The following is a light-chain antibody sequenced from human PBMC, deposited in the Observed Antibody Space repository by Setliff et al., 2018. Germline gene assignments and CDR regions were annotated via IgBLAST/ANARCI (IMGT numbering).Light chain of an antibody. CDR3: SSYAGSNNPYV. V-gene: IGLV2-8*01. CDR1: SSDVGGYNY. Sequence: QSALTQPASVSGSPGQSITISCTGTSSDVGGYNYVSWYQQHPGKAPKLMIYEVSKRPSGVPDRFSGSKSGNTASLTVSGLQAEDEADYYCSSYAGSNNPYVFGTGTKVPS. J-gene: IGLJ1*01. CDR2: EVS.